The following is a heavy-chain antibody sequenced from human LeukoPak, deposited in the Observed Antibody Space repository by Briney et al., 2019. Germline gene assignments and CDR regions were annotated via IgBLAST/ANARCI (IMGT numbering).Heavy chain of an antibody. J-gene: IGHJ4*02. CDR3: AKVIVGAGFDF. CDR1: GDSISSYY. V-gene: IGHV4-59*01. D-gene: IGHD1-26*01. Sequence: PSETLSLTCTVSGDSISSYYWCWIRQPPGKGLEWIGYVYYSGRSNYNPSLKSRVTISVDTSKNQFSLKLSSVTAADTAVYYCAKVIVGAGFDFWGQGALVTVSS. CDR2: VYYSGRS.